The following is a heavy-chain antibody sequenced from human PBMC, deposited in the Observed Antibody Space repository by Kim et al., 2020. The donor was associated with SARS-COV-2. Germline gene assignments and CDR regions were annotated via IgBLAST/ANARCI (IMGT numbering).Heavy chain of an antibody. CDR3: VRDSSGYTMSRGDV. D-gene: IGHD3-22*01. Sequence: ADSVKGRFTISRDNAKNSLYLQMNSLRAEDTAVYYCVRDSSGYTMSRGDVWGQGTTVTVSS. V-gene: IGHV3-21*01. J-gene: IGHJ6*02.